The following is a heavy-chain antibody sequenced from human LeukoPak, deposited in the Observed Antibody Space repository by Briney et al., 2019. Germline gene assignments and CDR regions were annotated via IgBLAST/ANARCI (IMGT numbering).Heavy chain of an antibody. CDR2: IYYSGST. V-gene: IGHV4-59*01. CDR1: GGSISSYY. D-gene: IGHD2-2*01. Sequence: SETLSLTCTVSGGSISSYYWGWIRQPPGKGLEWIGYIYYSGSTNYNPSLKSRGTISVDTSKNQFSLKLSSVTAADTAVYYCARGVSTSRTLFDWFDPWGQGTLVTVSS. J-gene: IGHJ5*02. CDR3: ARGVSTSRTLFDWFDP.